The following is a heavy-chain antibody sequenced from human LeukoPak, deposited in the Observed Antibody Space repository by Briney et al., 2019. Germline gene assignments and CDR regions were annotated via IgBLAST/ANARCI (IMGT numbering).Heavy chain of an antibody. J-gene: IGHJ4*02. CDR2: IYYSGST. CDR1: GGSISSYY. D-gene: IGHD2-2*01. CDR3: ARGVVPADDY. Sequence: SETLSLTCTVSGGSISSYYWSRIRQPPGKGLEWIGYIYYSGSTNYNPSLKSRVTISVDTSKNQFSLKLSSVTAADTAVYYCARGVVPADDYWGQGTLVTVSS. V-gene: IGHV4-59*08.